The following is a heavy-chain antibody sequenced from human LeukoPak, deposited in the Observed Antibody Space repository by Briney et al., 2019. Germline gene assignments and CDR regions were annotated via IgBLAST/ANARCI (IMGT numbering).Heavy chain of an antibody. Sequence: PSETLSLTCAVYGGSFRGYYWVWIRQPPGKGLEWIGSFYYSGSTYYNPSLKSRVTISVDTSKNQFSLKLSSVTAADTAVYYCASYSSVNNWFDPWGQGTLVTVSS. V-gene: IGHV4-39*01. CDR3: ASYSSVNNWFDP. D-gene: IGHD6-19*01. CDR1: GGSFRGYY. CDR2: FYYSGST. J-gene: IGHJ5*02.